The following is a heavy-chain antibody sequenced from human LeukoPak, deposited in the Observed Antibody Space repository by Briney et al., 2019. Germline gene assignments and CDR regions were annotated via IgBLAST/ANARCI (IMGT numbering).Heavy chain of an antibody. V-gene: IGHV3-74*01. CDR3: ARVNVLRYFD. CDR1: GFTFSCYW. Sequence: GGALRLSCGASGFTFSCYWVDWGRPAPGEGVVWVSRINTDGTSTSYADSVKGRFTISRDNAKNTLYLQMNSLRAEDTAVYYCARVNVLRYFDWGQGTLVTVSS. D-gene: IGHD3-9*01. CDR2: INTDGTST. J-gene: IGHJ4*02.